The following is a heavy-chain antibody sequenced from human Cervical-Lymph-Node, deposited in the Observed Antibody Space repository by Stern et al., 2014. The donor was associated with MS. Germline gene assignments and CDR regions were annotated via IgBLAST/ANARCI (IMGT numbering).Heavy chain of an antibody. D-gene: IGHD3-9*01. CDR3: AKAGYDTLTGYIYYFDY. V-gene: IGHV3-9*01. J-gene: IGHJ4*02. Sequence: EVQLVESGGGLVQPGRSLRLSCAVSGFIFDDYAMHWVRQAPGKGLEWVSGISWNSDSIGYADSVKGRFTISRDNAKNFLYLQMNSLRTEDTAFYYCAKAGYDTLTGYIYYFDYWGQGTLVTVSS. CDR2: ISWNSDSI. CDR1: GFIFDDYA.